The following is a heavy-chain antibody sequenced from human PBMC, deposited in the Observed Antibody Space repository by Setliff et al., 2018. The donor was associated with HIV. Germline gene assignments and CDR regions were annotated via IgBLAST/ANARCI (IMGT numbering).Heavy chain of an antibody. CDR2: ISESGANT. CDR3: VRHKDRWGAIDY. D-gene: IGHD7-27*01. J-gene: IGHJ4*02. CDR1: GFTFSRNV. V-gene: IGHV3-23*01. Sequence: GGSLRLSCVASGFTFSRNVINWDRQAPGKGLEWVSGISESGANTYYADSVKGRFTISRDNSKNTLYLQMNSLRAEDTAVYYCVRHKDRWGAIDYWGQGTLVTVSS.